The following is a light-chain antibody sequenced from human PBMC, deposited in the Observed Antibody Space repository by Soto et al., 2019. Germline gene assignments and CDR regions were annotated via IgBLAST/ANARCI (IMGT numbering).Light chain of an antibody. Sequence: QSVLTQPPSASGTPGQRVTISCSESSSNIGSKTVNWYQQLPGTAPKLLIYSNNQRPSGVPDRFSGYKSGTAASLAIRGLQSEDEADYYCAAWDDSLNGWVSGGGTKVTVL. J-gene: IGLJ3*02. CDR1: SSNIGSKT. V-gene: IGLV1-44*01. CDR2: SNN. CDR3: AAWDDSLNGWV.